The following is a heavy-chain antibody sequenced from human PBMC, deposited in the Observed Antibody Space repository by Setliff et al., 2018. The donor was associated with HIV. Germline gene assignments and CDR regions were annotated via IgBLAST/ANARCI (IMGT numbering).Heavy chain of an antibody. Sequence: PSETLSLTCAVSGGSISSSSYYWGWIRQPPGKGLEWIGSIYYSGSTYYNPSLKSRVTISVDTSKNQFSLKLSSVTAADTAVYYCARGAITMVRSPYYMNVWGKGTTVTVSS. V-gene: IGHV4-39*07. D-gene: IGHD3-10*01. CDR1: GGSISSSSYY. J-gene: IGHJ6*03. CDR3: ARGAITMVRSPYYMNV. CDR2: IYYSGST.